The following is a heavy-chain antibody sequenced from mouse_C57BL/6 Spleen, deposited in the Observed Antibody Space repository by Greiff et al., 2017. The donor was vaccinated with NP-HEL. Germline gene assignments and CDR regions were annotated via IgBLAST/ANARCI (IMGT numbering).Heavy chain of an antibody. CDR3: AGGDYGYAMDY. V-gene: IGHV3-6*01. CDR1: GYSITSGYY. J-gene: IGHJ4*01. CDR2: ISYDGSN. D-gene: IGHD1-1*01. Sequence: VQLQQSGPGLVKPSQSLSLTCSVTGYSITSGYYWNWIRQFPGNKLEWMGYISYDGSNNYNPSLKNRISITRDTSKNQFFLKLNSVTTEDTATYYCAGGDYGYAMDYWGQGTSVTVSS.